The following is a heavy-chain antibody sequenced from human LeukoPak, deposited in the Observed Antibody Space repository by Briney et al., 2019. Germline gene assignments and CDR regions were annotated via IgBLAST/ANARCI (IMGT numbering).Heavy chain of an antibody. J-gene: IGHJ4*02. V-gene: IGHV4-34*01. D-gene: IGHD2-15*01. CDR1: GGSFSGYY. CDR2: INHSGST. Sequence: SETLSLTCAVYGGSFSGYYWSWIRQPPGKGLEWIGEINHSGSTNYNPSLKSRVTISVDTSKNQFSLKLSSVTAADTAVYYCASVNSTPYPWGQGTLVTVSS. CDR3: ASVNSTPYP.